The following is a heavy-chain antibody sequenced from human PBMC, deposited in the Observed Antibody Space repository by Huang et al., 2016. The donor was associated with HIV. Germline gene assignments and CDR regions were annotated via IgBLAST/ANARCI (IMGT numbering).Heavy chain of an antibody. D-gene: IGHD3-3*01. J-gene: IGHJ6*02. Sequence: QVQLVESGGGVVQPGRSLRLSCAASGFTFRQYAMDWVRQAPGKGVEWVALISEDGSEKYFGDAVKGRFTMSRDNSKNMLYLQMNSLRPDDSAMYYCVKDSPGVITIFGGDVWGQGTTVTVSS. CDR1: GFTFRQYA. V-gene: IGHV3-30*18. CDR2: ISEDGSEK. CDR3: VKDSPGVITIFGGDV.